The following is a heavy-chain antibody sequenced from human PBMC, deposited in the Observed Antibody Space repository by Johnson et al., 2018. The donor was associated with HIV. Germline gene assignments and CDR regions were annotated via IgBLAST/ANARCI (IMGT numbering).Heavy chain of an antibody. J-gene: IGHJ3*02. V-gene: IGHV3-30*02. CDR3: AKRVSTGTTRVHELDDAIDI. Sequence: QVQLVESGGGVVQPGGSLRLSCAASGFTFSSYGMHWVRQAPGKGLEWVAFIRYDGSNKYYADSVKGRFTISRDNSKNTLYLQMNSLRAEDTAVYYCAKRVSTGTTRVHELDDAIDIWGQGTMVTVSS. CDR2: IRYDGSNK. CDR1: GFTFSSYG. D-gene: IGHD1-7*01.